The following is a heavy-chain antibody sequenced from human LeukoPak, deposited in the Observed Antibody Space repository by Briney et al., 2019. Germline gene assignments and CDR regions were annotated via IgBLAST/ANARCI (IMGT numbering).Heavy chain of an antibody. V-gene: IGHV4-39*01. CDR2: IYYSGST. D-gene: IGHD3-10*01. Sequence: SETLSLTCTVSGGSISSSSYYWGWIRQPPGKGLEWIGSIYYSGSTYYNPSLKSRVTISVDTSKNQFSLKLSSVTAADTAVYYCARGIWFGELSCWFDPWGQGTLVTVSS. CDR1: GGSISSSSYY. J-gene: IGHJ5*02. CDR3: ARGIWFGELSCWFDP.